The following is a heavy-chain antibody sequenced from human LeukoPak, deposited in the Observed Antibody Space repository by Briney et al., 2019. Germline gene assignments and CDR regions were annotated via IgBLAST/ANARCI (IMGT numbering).Heavy chain of an antibody. CDR1: GGSISSNSFY. J-gene: IGHJ5*02. V-gene: IGHV4-39*07. D-gene: IGHD6-19*01. CDR3: VRGRYSSGWFKDKNWFDP. Sequence: SETLSLTCTVSGGSISSNSFYWGWIRQPPGKGLEWIGSIYYSGSTYYNPSLKSRVTISVDTSKNQFSLKLSSVTAADTAVYYYVRGRYSSGWFKDKNWFDPWGQGIPVTVSS. CDR2: IYYSGST.